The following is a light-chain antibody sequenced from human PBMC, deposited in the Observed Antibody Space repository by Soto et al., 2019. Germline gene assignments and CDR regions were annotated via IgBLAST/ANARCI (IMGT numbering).Light chain of an antibody. V-gene: IGLV2-11*01. J-gene: IGLJ1*01. CDR2: DVS. CDR3: CSYAGSRYV. Sequence: QSVLTQPRSVSGSPGQSVTISCTGTSSDVGSYNYVSWYQQYSGRAPKLMIYDVSKRPSGVPDRFSGSKSGNTASLTISGLQAEDEADYYCCSYAGSRYVFGTGTKLTVL. CDR1: SSDVGSYNY.